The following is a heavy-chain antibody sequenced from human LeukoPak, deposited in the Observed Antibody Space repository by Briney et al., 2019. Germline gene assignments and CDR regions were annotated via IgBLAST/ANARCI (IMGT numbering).Heavy chain of an antibody. V-gene: IGHV4-61*02. CDR1: GGSISSGSYY. CDR2: IYTSGST. D-gene: IGHD6-6*01. Sequence: SQTLSLTCTVSGGSISSGSYYWSWIRQPAGKGLEWIGRIYTSGSTYYNPSLKSRVTISVDRSKNQFSLKLSSVTAADTAVYYCARVSTGSIAARPRGGKTTTELFDYWGQGTLVTVSS. J-gene: IGHJ4*02. CDR3: ARVSTGSIAARPRGGKTTTELFDY.